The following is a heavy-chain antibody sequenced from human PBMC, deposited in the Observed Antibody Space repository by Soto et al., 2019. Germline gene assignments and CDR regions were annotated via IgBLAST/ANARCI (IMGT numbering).Heavy chain of an antibody. V-gene: IGHV3-23*04. Sequence: VQLVESGGGLVQPGGSLRLSCAASGFTFSSHAMSWVRQAPGKGLEWVSSTIDSGGRSYHADSVRGRFTISRDNSKNTLYLQMNSLRADDTAIYYCAKDKMEQWLVGGYYDYWGQGALVTVSS. CDR1: GFTFSSHA. J-gene: IGHJ4*02. D-gene: IGHD6-19*01. CDR3: AKDKMEQWLVGGYYDY. CDR2: TIDSGGRS.